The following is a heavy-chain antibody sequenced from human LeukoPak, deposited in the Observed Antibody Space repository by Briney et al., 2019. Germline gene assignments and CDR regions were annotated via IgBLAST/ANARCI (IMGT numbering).Heavy chain of an antibody. V-gene: IGHV3-23*01. CDR1: GFTFSSYA. Sequence: QPGGSLRLSCAASGFTFSSYAMSWVRQAPGKGLEWVSTMSSGGTTYYGDSVKGRFTISRDNSKNTLYLQMNSLRAEDTAVYYCAKGRYSSSSGPDYWGQGTLVTVSS. J-gene: IGHJ4*02. D-gene: IGHD6-13*01. CDR3: AKGRYSSSSGPDY. CDR2: MSSGGTT.